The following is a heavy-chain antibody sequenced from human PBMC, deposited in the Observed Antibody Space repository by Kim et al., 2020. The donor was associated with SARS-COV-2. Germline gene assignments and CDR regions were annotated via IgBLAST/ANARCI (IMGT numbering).Heavy chain of an antibody. J-gene: IGHJ3*02. CDR3: ARDSSSTVDRSFDI. D-gene: IGHD6-13*01. Sequence: SETLSLTCTVSGGSISSGGYYWSWIRQHPGKGLEWIGYIYYSGSTYYNPSLKSRVTISVDTSKNQFSLKLSSVTAADTAVYYCARDSSSTVDRSFDIWGQGTMVTVSS. CDR2: IYYSGST. V-gene: IGHV4-31*03. CDR1: GGSISSGGYY.